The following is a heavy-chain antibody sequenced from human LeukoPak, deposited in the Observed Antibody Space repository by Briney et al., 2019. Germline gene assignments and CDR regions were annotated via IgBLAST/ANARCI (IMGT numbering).Heavy chain of an antibody. Sequence: GGSLRLSCTASGFTFGDYAMSWVRQAPGKGLEWVGFIRSKAYGVTTEYAASVKGRFTISRDDSKSIAYLQMNSLKTEDTAVYYCTRDRWLRTSVFDYWGQGTLVTVSS. J-gene: IGHJ4*02. CDR3: TRDRWLRTSVFDY. CDR2: IRSKAYGVTT. CDR1: GFTFGDYA. D-gene: IGHD5-12*01. V-gene: IGHV3-49*04.